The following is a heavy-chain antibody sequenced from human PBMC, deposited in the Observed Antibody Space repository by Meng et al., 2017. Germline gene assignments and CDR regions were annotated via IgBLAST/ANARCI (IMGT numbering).Heavy chain of an antibody. D-gene: IGHD3-3*01. V-gene: IGHV1-18*01. Sequence: VQLVQSGAEVKKPGASVKVSCKASGYTFTSYGISWVRQAPGQGLEWMGWISAYNGNTNYAQKLQGRVTMTTDTSTSTAYMELRSLRSDDTAVYYCARSILKYYDFWSGYSDYWGQGTLVTVSS. CDR3: ARSILKYYDFWSGYSDY. J-gene: IGHJ4*02. CDR2: ISAYNGNT. CDR1: GYTFTSYG.